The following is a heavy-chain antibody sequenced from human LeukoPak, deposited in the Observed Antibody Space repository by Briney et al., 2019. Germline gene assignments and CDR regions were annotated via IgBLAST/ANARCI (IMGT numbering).Heavy chain of an antibody. CDR3: GRILAAGSLKGAFDI. V-gene: IGHV5-51*01. D-gene: IGHD6-25*01. J-gene: IGHJ3*02. CDR2: IYPGDSDT. CDR1: GYSFTSYW. Sequence: GESLKISCKGSGYSFTSYWIDWVRQMPGKGLEWMGIIYPGDSDTTYSPSFQGQVTISADKSISTAYLQWSSLKASETAMYYCGRILAAGSLKGAFDIWGQGTMVTVSS.